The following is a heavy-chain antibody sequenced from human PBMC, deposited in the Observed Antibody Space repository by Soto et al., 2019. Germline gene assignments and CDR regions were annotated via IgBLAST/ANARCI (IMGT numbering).Heavy chain of an antibody. V-gene: IGHV4-39*07. CDR2: INHSGST. Sequence: PSETLSLTCTVSGGSISSGGYYWSWIRQPPGKGLEWIGEINHSGSTNYNPSLKSRVTISVDTSKNQFSLKLSSVTAADTAVYYCARGPLFWSGYYVSYYGMDVWGQGTTVTVSS. J-gene: IGHJ6*02. CDR3: ARGPLFWSGYYVSYYGMDV. CDR1: GGSISSGGYY. D-gene: IGHD3-3*01.